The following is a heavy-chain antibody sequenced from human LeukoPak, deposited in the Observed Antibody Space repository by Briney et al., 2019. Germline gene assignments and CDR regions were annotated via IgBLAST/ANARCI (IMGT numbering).Heavy chain of an antibody. V-gene: IGHV3-23*01. J-gene: IGHJ4*02. CDR3: ATIVGATTEDDY. D-gene: IGHD1-26*01. Sequence: PGGSLRLSCAASGFTFSSYAMSWVRQAPGKGLEWVSAISGSGGSTYYADSVKGRFTISRDNSKNTLYLQMNSLRAEDTAVYYRATIVGATTEDDYWGQGTLVTVSS. CDR2: ISGSGGST. CDR1: GFTFSSYA.